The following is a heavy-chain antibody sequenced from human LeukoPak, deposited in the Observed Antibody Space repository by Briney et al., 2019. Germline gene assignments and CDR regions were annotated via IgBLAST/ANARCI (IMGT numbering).Heavy chain of an antibody. J-gene: IGHJ6*02. V-gene: IGHV1-3*01. CDR3: ARDLGPRAGMDV. D-gene: IGHD1-26*01. CDR1: GYTFTSYA. Sequence: ASVKVSCKASGYTFTSYAMHWVRQAPGQRLEWMGWINAGNGKTKYSQKFQGRVTITRDTSASTAYMELSSLRSEDTAVYYCARDLGPRAGMDVWGQGTTVTVSS. CDR2: INAGNGKT.